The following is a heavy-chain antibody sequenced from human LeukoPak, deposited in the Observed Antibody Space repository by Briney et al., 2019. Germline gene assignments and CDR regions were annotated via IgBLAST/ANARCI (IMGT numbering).Heavy chain of an antibody. Sequence: GGSLRLSCTASTFTFSDDYMGWIRQAPGKGPEWVSSISPGSSYKFCADSVEGRFTISRDDAKNSVYLQMNNLRVDATAVYYCATERLGIFEFWGQGSLVTVSS. CDR1: TFTFSDDY. V-gene: IGHV3-11*05. J-gene: IGHJ4*02. CDR3: ATERLGIFEF. CDR2: ISPGSSYK. D-gene: IGHD3-3*01.